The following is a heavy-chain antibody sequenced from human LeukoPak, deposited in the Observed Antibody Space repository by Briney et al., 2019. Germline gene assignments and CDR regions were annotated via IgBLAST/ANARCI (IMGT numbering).Heavy chain of an antibody. CDR3: ARGGEYYYSPTLFDY. V-gene: IGHV4-31*03. D-gene: IGHD3-22*01. CDR1: GGSISSGGYY. J-gene: IGHJ4*02. Sequence: KPSETLSLTCTVSGGSISSGGYYWSWIRQHPGKGLEWIGYIYYSGSTYYNPSLKSRVTISVDTSKNQFSLKLSSVTAADTAVYYCARGGEYYYSPTLFDYWGQGTLVTVSS. CDR2: IYYSGST.